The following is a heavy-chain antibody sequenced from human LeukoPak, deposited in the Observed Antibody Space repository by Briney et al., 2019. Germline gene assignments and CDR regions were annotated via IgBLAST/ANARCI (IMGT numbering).Heavy chain of an antibody. V-gene: IGHV4-34*01. Sequence: SETLSLTCAVNGGSFSRYYWSWIRQPPGKGLEWIGEINHSGSTNYNPSLKSRVTISVDTSKNQFSLKLSSVTAADTAVYYCARGRSWGLFDYWGQGTLVTVSS. J-gene: IGHJ4*02. CDR2: INHSGST. D-gene: IGHD7-27*01. CDR3: ARGRSWGLFDY. CDR1: GGSFSRYY.